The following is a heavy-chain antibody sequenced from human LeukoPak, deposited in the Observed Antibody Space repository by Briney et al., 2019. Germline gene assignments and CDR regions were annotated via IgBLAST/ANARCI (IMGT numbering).Heavy chain of an antibody. Sequence: PSETLSLTCTVSGGSISSYYWSWIRQPPGKGLEWIGYIYYSGSTNYNPSLKSRVTISVDTSKNQFSLKLSSVTAADTAVYYCARQVRGSYYPDYWGQGTQVTVSS. CDR2: IYYSGST. J-gene: IGHJ4*02. CDR3: ARQVRGSYYPDY. V-gene: IGHV4-59*01. CDR1: GGSISSYY. D-gene: IGHD1-26*01.